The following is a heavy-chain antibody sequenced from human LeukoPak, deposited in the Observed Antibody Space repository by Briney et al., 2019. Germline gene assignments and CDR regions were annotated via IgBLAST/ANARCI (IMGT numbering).Heavy chain of an antibody. J-gene: IGHJ5*02. CDR1: GYTLTELS. CDR3: ATVFPPRATYYYGSGSSKFDL. V-gene: IGHV1-24*01. CDR2: FDPEDGET. D-gene: IGHD3-10*01. Sequence: ASVKVSCKVSGYTLTELSMHWVRQAPGKGLEWMGGFDPEDGETIYAQKFQGRVTMTEDTSTDTAYMELSSLRSEDTAVYYCATVFPPRATYYYGSGSSKFDLWGQGTLVTVSS.